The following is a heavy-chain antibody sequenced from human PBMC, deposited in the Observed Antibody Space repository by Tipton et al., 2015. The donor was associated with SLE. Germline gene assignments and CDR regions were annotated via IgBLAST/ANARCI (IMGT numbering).Heavy chain of an antibody. J-gene: IGHJ5*02. V-gene: IGHV1-18*01. CDR3: AGSPFYDFWRNS. CDR1: GYTFSNYG. CDR2: ITVYNGVA. Sequence: QVQLVQSGPEVKKPGASVKVSCQASGYTFSNYGVSWVRQAPGQGLEWVGWITVYNGVANYAHKFHDRVTMTTDTSTSTVFMELRGLRSDDTAVYYCAGSPFYDFWRNSWGQGTLVSVSS. D-gene: IGHD3-3*01.